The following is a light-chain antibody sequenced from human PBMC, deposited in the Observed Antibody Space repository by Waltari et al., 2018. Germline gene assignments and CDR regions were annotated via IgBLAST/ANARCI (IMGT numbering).Light chain of an antibody. J-gene: IGKJ1*01. Sequence: EIVLPQSPGTLSLSPGERATLSCRASQSIIKYLAWYQKKPGQAPRLLIYHTSIRAAGIPDRFSGSGSGTDFSLFISRLEPEDFAVYYCQHYVSLPATFGQGTKVEIK. V-gene: IGKV3-20*01. CDR3: QHYVSLPAT. CDR1: QSIIKY. CDR2: HTS.